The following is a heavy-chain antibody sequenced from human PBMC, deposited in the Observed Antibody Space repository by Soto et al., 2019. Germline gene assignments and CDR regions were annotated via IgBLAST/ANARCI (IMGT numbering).Heavy chain of an antibody. Sequence: GGSLRLSCTGSGFSFFSYAMSWVRQAPGKGLEWVSTISGSGGHTYYADSVKGRFVVSRDNDKNTVYLHMSSLPGEDTAVYFCAKIEMGWFAHWGQGTQVTVSS. CDR3: AKIEMGWFAH. V-gene: IGHV3-23*01. J-gene: IGHJ5*02. D-gene: IGHD2-8*01. CDR1: GFSFFSYA. CDR2: ISGSGGHT.